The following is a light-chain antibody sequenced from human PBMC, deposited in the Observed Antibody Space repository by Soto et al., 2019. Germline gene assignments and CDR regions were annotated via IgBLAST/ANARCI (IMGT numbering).Light chain of an antibody. Sequence: EIVLNQTICTQPLTPRESATLSSRSSQSVSNNYLAWYQQKPGQAPRLLIYGASNRATGIPDRFSGSGSGTDFTLSVSRLEPEDFAGYFCLQDGMLGTFGEGTKVDIK. J-gene: IGKJ4*02. V-gene: IGKV3-20*01. CDR2: GAS. CDR3: LQDGMLGT. CDR1: QSVSNNY.